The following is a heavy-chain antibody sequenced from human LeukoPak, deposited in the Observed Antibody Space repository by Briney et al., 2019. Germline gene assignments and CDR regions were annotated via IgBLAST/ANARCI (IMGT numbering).Heavy chain of an antibody. D-gene: IGHD3-10*01. CDR1: GYTFTSYD. CDR2: MNPNSGNT. CDR3: ARDATRFGQFLYPEY. Sequence: ASVKVSCKASGYTFTSYDINWVRQATGQGLEWMGWMNPNSGNTGYAQKFQGRVTITRNTSISTAYMELSSLRSEDTAVYYCARDATRFGQFLYPEYWGQGTLVTVSS. V-gene: IGHV1-8*03. J-gene: IGHJ4*02.